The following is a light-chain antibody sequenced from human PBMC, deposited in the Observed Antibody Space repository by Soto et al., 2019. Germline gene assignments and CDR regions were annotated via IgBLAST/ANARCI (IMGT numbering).Light chain of an antibody. CDR1: QSLLDSNGYNC. Sequence: DIVRTQSPLSLPVTPGEPASISCRSSQSLLDSNGYNCLEWYLQKPGQSPQLLIYLGSNRASGVPDRFSGSGSGTDFTLKISRVEAADVGIYYCMQSLQTPLTFGQGTKVEIK. J-gene: IGKJ1*01. CDR2: LGS. CDR3: MQSLQTPLT. V-gene: IGKV2-28*01.